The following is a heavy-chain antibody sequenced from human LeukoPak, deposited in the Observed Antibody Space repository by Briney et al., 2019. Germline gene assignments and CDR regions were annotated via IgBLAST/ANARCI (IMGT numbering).Heavy chain of an antibody. CDR2: ISTSSSTYI. CDR1: GFSFSSYS. J-gene: IGHJ4*02. CDR3: ARARGAYGDPYYFDY. D-gene: IGHD4-17*01. V-gene: IGHV3-21*01. Sequence: GGSLRLSCVASGFSFSSYSMNWVRQAPGKGLEWVSSISTSSSTYIYYADSVKGRFTISRDNAKNSLYLQMNSLRAEDTAVYYCARARGAYGDPYYFDYWGQGTLVTVSS.